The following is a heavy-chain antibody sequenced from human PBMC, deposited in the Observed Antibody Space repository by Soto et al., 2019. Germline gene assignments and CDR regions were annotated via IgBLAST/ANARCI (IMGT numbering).Heavy chain of an antibody. V-gene: IGHV3-53*01. CDR1: GFTVSNNY. D-gene: IGHD3-10*01. J-gene: IGHJ4*02. Sequence: EVQLVESGGGLIQPGGSLRLSCAVSGFTVSNNYMSWVRQAPGKGLEGVSVIYSGGYTAYGDSVKGRFTISRDNSNNTLFLQTNGQGAGDRAVFYCATGAGGGGYWGQGTLVTVSS. CDR3: ATGAGGGGY. CDR2: IYSGGYT.